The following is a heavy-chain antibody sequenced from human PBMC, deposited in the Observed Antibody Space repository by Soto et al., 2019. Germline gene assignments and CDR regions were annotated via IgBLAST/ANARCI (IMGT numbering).Heavy chain of an antibody. CDR2: IYWDDDK. D-gene: IGHD3-3*01. CDR1: GFSLTTSGVG. Sequence: GPAQVKPRQTLTLTCTFSGFSLTTSGVGVGWIRQSPGRAPEWLALIYWDDDKRYSPSLKSRLTITKDTSKNQVVLTMADLDPADTATYYCAHRVLRTVFGLVTTTAIYFDFWGQGTPVAVSS. CDR3: AHRVLRTVFGLVTTTAIYFDF. V-gene: IGHV2-5*02. J-gene: IGHJ4*02.